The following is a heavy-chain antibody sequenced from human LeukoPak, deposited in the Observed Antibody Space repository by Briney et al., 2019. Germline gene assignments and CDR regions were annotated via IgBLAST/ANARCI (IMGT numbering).Heavy chain of an antibody. CDR2: IYYSGST. V-gene: IGHV4-39*01. D-gene: IGHD3-22*01. CDR3: ARPRGGYYYDSSGYSREGYFDY. CDR1: GGSISSSSYY. J-gene: IGHJ4*02. Sequence: SETLSLTCTVSGGSISSSSYYWGWIRQPPGKGLEWIGSIYYSGSTYYNPSFKSRVTISVDTSKNQFSLKLSSVTAADTAVYYCARPRGGYYYDSSGYSREGYFDYWGQGTLVTVSS.